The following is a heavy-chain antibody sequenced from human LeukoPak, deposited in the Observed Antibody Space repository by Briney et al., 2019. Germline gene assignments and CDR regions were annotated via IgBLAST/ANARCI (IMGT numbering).Heavy chain of an antibody. V-gene: IGHV4-59*01. CDR2: IYYSGST. CDR1: GGSISSYY. Sequence: PSETLSLTCTVSGGSISSYYWGWLRQPPGKGLEWIGYIYYSGSTNYNPSLKSRVTISVDTSKNQFSLKLSSVTAADTAVYYCARDLTSGYSLNDAFDIWGQGTMVTVSS. J-gene: IGHJ3*02. CDR3: ARDLTSGYSLNDAFDI. D-gene: IGHD3-22*01.